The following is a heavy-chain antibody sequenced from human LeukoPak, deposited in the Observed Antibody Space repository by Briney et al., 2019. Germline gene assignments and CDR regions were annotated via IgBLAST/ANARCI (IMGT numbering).Heavy chain of an antibody. D-gene: IGHD3-3*01. Sequence: ASVKVSCKASGYTFTGYYMHWVRQAPGQGLEGMGWINPNSGGTNYAQKFQGRVTMTRDTSISTAYMELSRLRSDDTAVYYCARAYYDLWSGQATFDYWGQGTLVTVSS. CDR3: ARAYYDLWSGQATFDY. J-gene: IGHJ4*02. V-gene: IGHV1-2*02. CDR1: GYTFTGYY. CDR2: INPNSGGT.